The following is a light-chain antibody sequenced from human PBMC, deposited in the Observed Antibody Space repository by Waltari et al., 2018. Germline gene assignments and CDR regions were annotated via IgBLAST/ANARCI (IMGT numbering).Light chain of an antibody. J-gene: IGLJ3*02. V-gene: IGLV1-40*01. CDR3: QSYDNTISGSV. CDR2: GNN. Sequence: QSVLTQPPSVSGAPGQRVTISCTGSSSNIGAPYDVHWYQQFPGTAPRLLIYGNNNRPSGVPDRFSGSKSGTSASLAITGLQADDEADYYRQSYDNTISGSVFGGGTKLTVL. CDR1: SSNIGAPYD.